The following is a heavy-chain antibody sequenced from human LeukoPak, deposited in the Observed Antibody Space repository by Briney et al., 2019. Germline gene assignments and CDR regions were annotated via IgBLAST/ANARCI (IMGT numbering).Heavy chain of an antibody. Sequence: SETLSLTCTVSGGSISSSSYYWGWIRQPPGKGLEWIGSIYYSGSTYYNPSLKSRVTISVDTSKNQFSLKLSSVTAADTAVYYCARVIAVAGKIDRSHRNYFDYWGQGTLVTVSS. J-gene: IGHJ4*02. V-gene: IGHV4-39*07. CDR3: ARVIAVAGKIDRSHRNYFDY. CDR2: IYYSGST. CDR1: GGSISSSSYY. D-gene: IGHD6-19*01.